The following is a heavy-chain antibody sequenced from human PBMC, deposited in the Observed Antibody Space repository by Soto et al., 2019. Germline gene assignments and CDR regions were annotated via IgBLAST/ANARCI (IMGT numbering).Heavy chain of an antibody. CDR3: TRPVSRSTRNSEAFDI. CDR1: GFTFSDHY. J-gene: IGHJ3*02. D-gene: IGHD6-13*01. V-gene: IGHV3-72*01. CDR2: ARNKAKSYTT. Sequence: EVQLVESGGGLVQPGGSLRLSCAASGFTFSDHYMDWVRQAPGKGLEWVGRARNKAKSYTTDYAASVKGRFTISRDDSENSLYLQMNSLKTEDTALYYCTRPVSRSTRNSEAFDIWGQGTMVTVSS.